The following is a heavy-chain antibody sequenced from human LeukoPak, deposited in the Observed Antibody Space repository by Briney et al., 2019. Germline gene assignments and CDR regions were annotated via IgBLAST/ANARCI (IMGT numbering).Heavy chain of an antibody. V-gene: IGHV1-24*01. J-gene: IGHJ4*02. D-gene: IGHD3-16*02. CDR1: GYTLTELS. Sequence: ASVKVSCKVSGYTLTELSMHWVRQAPGKGLEWMGGFDPEDGETIYAQKFQGRVTMTEDTSTDTAYMELSSLRSEDTAVYYCATSGYYDYVWGSYRYTKFDYWGQGTLVTVSS. CDR2: FDPEDGET. CDR3: ATSGYYDYVWGSYRYTKFDY.